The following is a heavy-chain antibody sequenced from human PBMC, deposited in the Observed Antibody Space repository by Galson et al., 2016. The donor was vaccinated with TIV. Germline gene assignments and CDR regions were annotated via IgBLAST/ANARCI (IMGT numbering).Heavy chain of an antibody. CDR1: GFTFSSFG. V-gene: IGHV3-30*02. CDR2: IRYDGSRR. Sequence: SLRLSCAASGFTFSSFGMHWVRQAPGKGLEWVALIRYDGSRRYYADSVKGRFTMSRDASKNTLYLQMNGLRRDDSAVYYCASGVVAHTYYFYGMDVWGQGTTVTVSS. CDR3: ASGVVAHTYYFYGMDV. D-gene: IGHD2-15*01. J-gene: IGHJ6*02.